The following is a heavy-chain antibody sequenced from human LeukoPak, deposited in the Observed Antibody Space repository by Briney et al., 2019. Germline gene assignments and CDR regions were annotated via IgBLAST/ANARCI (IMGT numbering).Heavy chain of an antibody. J-gene: IGHJ6*02. CDR1: GGSISSGSYY. CDR2: IYTSGST. Sequence: PSQTLSLTCTVSGGSISSGSYYWSWLRQPAGKGLEWIGRIYTSGSTNYNPSLKSRVTISVDTSKNQFSLKLSSVTAADTAVYYCARDRSSGWTDDYYYYGMDVWGQGTTVTVSS. V-gene: IGHV4-61*02. CDR3: ARDRSSGWTDDYYYYGMDV. D-gene: IGHD6-19*01.